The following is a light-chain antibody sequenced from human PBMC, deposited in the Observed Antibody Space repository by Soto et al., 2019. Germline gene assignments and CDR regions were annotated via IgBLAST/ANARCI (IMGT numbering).Light chain of an antibody. CDR3: QQYGDSLLP. Sequence: EIVLTQSPGTLSLSPGDEATLSCKASQAVTSKFLAWYQQKPGQPPRLLILGASTRATGIADRFSGSGSGTAFTLTISILEPEDFAVYYCQQYGDSLLPFGGGTKVQIK. V-gene: IGKV3-20*01. J-gene: IGKJ4*01. CDR1: QAVTSKF. CDR2: GAS.